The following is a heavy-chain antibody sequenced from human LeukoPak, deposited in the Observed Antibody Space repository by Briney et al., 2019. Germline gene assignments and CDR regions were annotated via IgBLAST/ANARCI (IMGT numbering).Heavy chain of an antibody. CDR3: ARLTVPLRFDP. CDR1: GGSISSYY. D-gene: IGHD2-2*01. CDR2: IYYSGST. V-gene: IGHV4-59*01. J-gene: IGHJ5*02. Sequence: SETLSLTCTVSGGSISSYYWSWIRQPPGKGLEWIGYIYYSGSTNYSPSLKSRVTISVDTSKNQFSLKLNSVSAADTAVYYCARLTVPLRFDPWGQGTLVTVSS.